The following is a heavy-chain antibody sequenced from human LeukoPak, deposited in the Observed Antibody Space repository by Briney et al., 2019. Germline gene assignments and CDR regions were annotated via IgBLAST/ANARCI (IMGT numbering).Heavy chain of an antibody. CDR2: ISHSATT. V-gene: IGHV4-38-2*02. CDR3: ARVNTPVATFDY. D-gene: IGHD2-15*01. CDR1: GYSISSTFY. Sequence: SETLSLTCNVSGYSISSTFYGAWIRQPPGKGLEWIATISHSATTYYTPSLKSRLTMSVDTSKNQFSLKLSSVTVADTAVYYCARVNTPVATFDYWGRGTLVTVSS. J-gene: IGHJ4*02.